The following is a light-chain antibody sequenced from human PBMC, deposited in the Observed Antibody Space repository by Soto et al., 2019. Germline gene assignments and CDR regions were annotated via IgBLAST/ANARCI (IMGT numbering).Light chain of an antibody. CDR3: QQRSNWPIT. CDR1: QSVSSY. V-gene: IGKV3-11*01. J-gene: IGKJ5*01. Sequence: ELVFTQSPATLSLSPGERATLSCRASQSVSSYLAWYHKKPGQAPRLLIYDASNRATGIPARFSGSGSGTDLTITISSLQPEDFEVYYCQQRSNWPITFGQGTRLEIK. CDR2: DAS.